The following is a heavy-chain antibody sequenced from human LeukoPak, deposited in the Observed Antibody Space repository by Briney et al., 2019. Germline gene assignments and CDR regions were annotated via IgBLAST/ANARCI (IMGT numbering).Heavy chain of an antibody. Sequence: SVKVSCKASGGTFNTYAITWVRQAPGQGLEWMGRIIPILDAADSAQKFQGRLTISADKSTSTVYMELSSLRSDDTAVYYCARSERLYVVDYWGQGTLVTVSS. CDR3: ARSERLYVVDY. J-gene: IGHJ4*02. D-gene: IGHD3-3*01. V-gene: IGHV1-69*04. CDR2: IIPILDAA. CDR1: GGTFNTYA.